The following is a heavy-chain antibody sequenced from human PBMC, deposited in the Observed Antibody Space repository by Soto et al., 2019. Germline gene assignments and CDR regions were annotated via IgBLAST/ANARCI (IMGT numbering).Heavy chain of an antibody. CDR3: ARALREGLPIYYFDS. Sequence: QVTLKESGPVLVKPTETLTLTCSVSGFSLSKARMGVSWIRQPPGKALEWLAHIFWNDERSYNKSLKSRLTIPRDTSKSQVVLTMTNVDPVDTGTYFCARALREGLPIYYFDSWGQGTLVTVSS. V-gene: IGHV2-26*01. J-gene: IGHJ4*02. D-gene: IGHD1-26*01. CDR1: GFSLSKARMG. CDR2: IFWNDER.